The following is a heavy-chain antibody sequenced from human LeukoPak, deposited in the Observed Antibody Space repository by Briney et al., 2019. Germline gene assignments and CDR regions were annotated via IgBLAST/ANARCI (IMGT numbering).Heavy chain of an antibody. CDR3: ARRSPAYCGGDCYLDY. V-gene: IGHV1-46*01. CDR2: INPSGGST. D-gene: IGHD2-21*02. J-gene: IGHJ4*02. Sequence: ASVKVSCKVSGYTLTELSMHWVRQAPGQGLEWMGIINPSGGSTSYAQKFQGRVTMTRDTSTSTVYMELSSLTSEDTAVYYCARRSPAYCGGDCYLDYWGQGTLVTVSS. CDR1: GYTLTELS.